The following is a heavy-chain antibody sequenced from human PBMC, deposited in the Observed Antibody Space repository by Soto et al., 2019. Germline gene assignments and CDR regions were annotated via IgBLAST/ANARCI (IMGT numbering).Heavy chain of an antibody. CDR3: ARALTEFDY. Sequence: QVHLVQSGAEVAKPGASVKLSCKASGYTFTNYYIHWVRQAPGQGLEWMGIINPSGGSTSYSQKFRGRVTMTGDTSTSTVYMHLSGLTYDDTAVYFCARALTEFDYWGPGTLVTVSS. CDR1: GYTFTNYY. CDR2: INPSGGST. V-gene: IGHV1-46*01. J-gene: IGHJ4*02. D-gene: IGHD7-27*01.